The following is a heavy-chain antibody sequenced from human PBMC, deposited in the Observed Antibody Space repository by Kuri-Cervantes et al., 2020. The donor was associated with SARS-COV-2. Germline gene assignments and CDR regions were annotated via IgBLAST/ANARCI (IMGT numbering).Heavy chain of an antibody. CDR1: GGSFSGYY. V-gene: IGHV4-59*12. D-gene: IGHD3-10*01. J-gene: IGHJ4*02. Sequence: SETLSLTCAAYGGSFSGYYWSWIRQPPGKGLEWIGYIYYSGSTNYNPSLKSRVTISVDTSKNQCSLKLSSVTAADTAVYYCARGRDYGSGSHISYDYWGQGTLVTVSS. CDR2: IYYSGST. CDR3: ARGRDYGSGSHISYDY.